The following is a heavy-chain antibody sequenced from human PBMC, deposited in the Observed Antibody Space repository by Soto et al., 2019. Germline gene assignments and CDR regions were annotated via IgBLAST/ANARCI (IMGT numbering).Heavy chain of an antibody. CDR2: ISSSSSYI. V-gene: IGHV3-21*01. J-gene: IGHJ5*02. Sequence: VGSLRLSCASSVFTFSSYSMNCVRHSPGKWLEWVSSISSSSSYIYYADSVKGRFTISRDNAKNSLYLQMNSLRAEDTAVYYCARAGMDVVVVDDREFDPWGQGTLVTVSS. CDR1: VFTFSSYS. D-gene: IGHD2-15*01. CDR3: ARAGMDVVVVDDREFDP.